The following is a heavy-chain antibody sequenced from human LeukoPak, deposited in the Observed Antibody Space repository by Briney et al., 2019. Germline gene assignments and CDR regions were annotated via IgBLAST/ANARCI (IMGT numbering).Heavy chain of an antibody. D-gene: IGHD1-26*01. CDR3: VRGSPNSGSQYGY. CDR2: ISGSGGGT. CDR1: GFIFSSYA. J-gene: IGHJ4*02. V-gene: IGHV3-23*01. Sequence: PGGSLRLSCAASGFIFSSYAMSWVRQAPGKGLEWVSGISGSGGGTYYADSVKGRFTISRDNSKNTLYLQMNSLRAEDTAVFYCVRGSPNSGSQYGYWGQGTLVTVSS.